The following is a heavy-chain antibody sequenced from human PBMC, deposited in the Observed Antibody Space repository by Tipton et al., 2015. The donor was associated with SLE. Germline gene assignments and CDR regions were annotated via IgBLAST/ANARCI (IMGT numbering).Heavy chain of an antibody. Sequence: SLRLSCTVSGFTFTRYYMSWIRQAPGKGLEWVSYIGAGGSDTYYADSVKGRFTISRDNANNSLYLQMSSLRDDDTALYFCARAPDPYSSGYSYYFDYWGPGSLVTVS. CDR1: GFTFTRYY. CDR3: ARAPDPYSSGYSYYFDY. CDR2: IGAGGSDT. V-gene: IGHV3-11*04. D-gene: IGHD3-22*01. J-gene: IGHJ4*02.